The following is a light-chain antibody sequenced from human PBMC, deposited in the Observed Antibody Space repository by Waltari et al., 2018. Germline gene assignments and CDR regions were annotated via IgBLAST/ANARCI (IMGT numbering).Light chain of an antibody. J-gene: IGKJ1*01. CDR2: DAS. V-gene: IGKV3-20*01. CDR3: QKYGTLPAT. CDR1: QRVSRT. Sequence: ELVLTQSPGTMSLSPGERATLSCRASQRVSRTLALYQQKPGQAPRLLIYDASTRATGIPDRFSGSGFGTDFSLTISRLEPEDFAVYYCQKYGTLPATFGQGTTVEIK.